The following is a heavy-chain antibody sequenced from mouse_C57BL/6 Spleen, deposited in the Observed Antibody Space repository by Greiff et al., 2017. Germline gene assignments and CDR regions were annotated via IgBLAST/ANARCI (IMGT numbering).Heavy chain of an antibody. CDR1: GYTFTDYN. D-gene: IGHD2-4*01. CDR3: ARTGYDYEAYAMDY. Sequence: EVKLQESGPELVKPGASVKMSCKASGYTFTDYNMHWVKQSHGKSLEWIGYINPNNGGTSYNQKFKGKATLTVNKSSSTAYMELRSLTSEDSAVYYCARTGYDYEAYAMDYWGQGTSVTVSS. J-gene: IGHJ4*01. V-gene: IGHV1-22*01. CDR2: INPNNGGT.